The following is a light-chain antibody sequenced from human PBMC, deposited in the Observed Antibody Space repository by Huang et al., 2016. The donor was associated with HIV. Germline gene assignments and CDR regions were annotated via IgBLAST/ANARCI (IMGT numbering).Light chain of an antibody. CDR3: QKYDSAPRT. Sequence: DIEMTQSPPSLSASIGDRVTLTCRASHDISTFLAWYQQKPGSPPKLLISGASIVQSVVPSRFSGSGSGTEFTLTINSLQPEDVANYYCQKYDSAPRTFGQGTKVEVK. CDR1: HDISTF. CDR2: GAS. J-gene: IGKJ1*01. V-gene: IGKV1-27*01.